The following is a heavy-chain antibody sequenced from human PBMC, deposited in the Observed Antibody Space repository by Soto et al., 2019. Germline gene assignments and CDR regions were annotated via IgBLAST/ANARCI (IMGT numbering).Heavy chain of an antibody. Sequence: GESLKISCKGSGSSFTSYWIGWVRQMPGKGLEWMGIIYPGDSDTRYSPSFQGQVTISADKSISTAYLQWSSLKASDTAMYYCARRGYYDSSGTKGYFQHWGQGTLVTVSS. D-gene: IGHD3-22*01. CDR1: GSSFTSYW. CDR3: ARRGYYDSSGTKGYFQH. V-gene: IGHV5-51*01. CDR2: IYPGDSDT. J-gene: IGHJ1*01.